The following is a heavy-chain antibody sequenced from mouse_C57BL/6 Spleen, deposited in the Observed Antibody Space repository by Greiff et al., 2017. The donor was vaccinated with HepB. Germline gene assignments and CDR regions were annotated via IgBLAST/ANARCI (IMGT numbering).Heavy chain of an antibody. V-gene: IGHV1-15*01. J-gene: IGHJ2*01. CDR2: IDPETGGT. D-gene: IGHD4-1*01. CDR1: GYTFTDYE. CDR3: TRHWDPYFDY. Sequence: VQLQQSGAELVRPGASVTLSCKASGYTFTDYEMHWVKQTPVHGLEWIGAIDPETGGTAYNQKFKGKAILTADKSSSTAYMELRSLTSEDSAVYYCTRHWDPYFDYWGQGTTLTVSS.